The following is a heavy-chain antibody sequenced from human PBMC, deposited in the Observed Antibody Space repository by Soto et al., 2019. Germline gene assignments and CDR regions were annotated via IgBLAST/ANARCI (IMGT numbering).Heavy chain of an antibody. J-gene: IGHJ5*01. CDR2: ISGGGVST. V-gene: IGHV3-74*01. CDR1: GFTFSSYW. D-gene: IGHD3-22*01. CDR3: ATVITMIDS. Sequence: EVQLVESGGGLVQPGGSLRLSCAASGFTFSSYWMHWVRQAPGKGLVWVSRISGGGVSTYYADSVKGRFTISSDNSKNTLSLPMTSLRAEDTGVYYCATVITMIDSWGQGTLVTVAS.